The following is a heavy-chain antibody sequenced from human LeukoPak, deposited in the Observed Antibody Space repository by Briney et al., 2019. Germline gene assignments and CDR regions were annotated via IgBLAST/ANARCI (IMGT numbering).Heavy chain of an antibody. CDR3: ARTYCSSTSCYPNYYYGIDV. Sequence: GGSLRLSCAASGFTVSSNYMSWVRQAPGKGLEWVSVIYSGGSTYYADSVKGRFTISRDNSKNTLYLQMNSLRAEDTAVYYCARTYCSSTSCYPNYYYGIDVWGQGTTVTVSS. CDR1: GFTVSSNY. D-gene: IGHD2-2*01. V-gene: IGHV3-66*02. CDR2: IYSGGST. J-gene: IGHJ6*02.